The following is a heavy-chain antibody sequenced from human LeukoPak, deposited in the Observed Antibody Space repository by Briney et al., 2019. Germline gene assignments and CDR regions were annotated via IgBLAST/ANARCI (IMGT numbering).Heavy chain of an antibody. CDR1: GYSIRSSNW. J-gene: IGHJ4*02. D-gene: IGHD3-22*01. Sequence: SETLSLTCAVSGYSIRSSNWWGWIRQPPGKGLEWIGYMYYSGSIYYNPSLKSRVTMSLDTSKNQFSLKLNSVTAVDTAVYYCARRVRYYYDSSGYYPSYNFDYWGQGTLVTVSS. V-gene: IGHV4-28*05. CDR2: MYYSGSI. CDR3: ARRVRYYYDSSGYYPSYNFDY.